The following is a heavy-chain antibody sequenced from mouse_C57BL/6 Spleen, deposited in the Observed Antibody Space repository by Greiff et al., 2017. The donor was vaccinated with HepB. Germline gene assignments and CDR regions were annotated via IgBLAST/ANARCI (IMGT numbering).Heavy chain of an antibody. CDR2: ISSGGDYI. Sequence: EVQGVESGEGLVKPGGSLKLSCAASGFTFSSYAMSWVRQTPEKRLEWVAYISSGGDYIYYADTVKGRFTISRDNARNTLYLQMSSLKSEDTAMYYCTRDPLFYGSSYEGFAYWGQGTLVTVSA. CDR3: TRDPLFYGSSYEGFAY. CDR1: GFTFSSYA. D-gene: IGHD1-1*01. J-gene: IGHJ3*01. V-gene: IGHV5-9-1*02.